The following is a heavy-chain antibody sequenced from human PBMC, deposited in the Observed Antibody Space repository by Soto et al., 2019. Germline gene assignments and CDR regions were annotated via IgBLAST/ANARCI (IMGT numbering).Heavy chain of an antibody. CDR1: GFTLGTYV. D-gene: IGHD2-15*01. CDR3: AKDRQGLYCSGGTCYSFDY. V-gene: IGHV3-23*01. Sequence: EVQLLESGGGLVQPGGSLRLSCAASGFTLGTYVMTWVRQAPGKGLEWVSAISGSGGSTNYADPVKGRFTISRDNTKNTLYLQMNRLRVEDTAVYYCAKDRQGLYCSGGTCYSFDYCGQGTMVTVPS. J-gene: IGHJ4*02. CDR2: ISGSGGST.